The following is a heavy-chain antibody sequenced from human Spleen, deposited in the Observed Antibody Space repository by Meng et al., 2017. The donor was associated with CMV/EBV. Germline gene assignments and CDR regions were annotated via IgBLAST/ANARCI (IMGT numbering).Heavy chain of an antibody. J-gene: IGHJ3*02. CDR2: INHSESI. V-gene: IGHV4-34*01. Sequence: GSLRLSCAVYGGSFSGYYWNWIRQPPGKGLEWIGEINHSESINYNPSLKSRVTISVDTSKNQFSLKLSSVTAADTAVYYCARGIMVRGVIITDAFDIWGQGTMVTVSS. CDR3: ARGIMVRGVIITDAFDI. D-gene: IGHD3-10*01. CDR1: GGSFSGYY.